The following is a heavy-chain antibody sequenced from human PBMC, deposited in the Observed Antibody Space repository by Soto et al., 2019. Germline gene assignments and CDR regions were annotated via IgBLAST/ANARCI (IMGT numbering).Heavy chain of an antibody. CDR3: AIPPPTVTTSWEDAFDI. V-gene: IGHV1-69*02. J-gene: IGHJ3*02. D-gene: IGHD4-17*01. CDR1: GGTFSSYT. CDR2: IIPILGIA. Sequence: QVQLVQSGAEVKKPGSSVKVSCKASGGTFSSYTISWVRQAPGQGLGWMGRIIPILGIANCAQKFQGRVTMTSDNSTSTADMQLSILRSEDTAVDYCAIPPPTVTTSWEDAFDIWGQGPMVTVSS.